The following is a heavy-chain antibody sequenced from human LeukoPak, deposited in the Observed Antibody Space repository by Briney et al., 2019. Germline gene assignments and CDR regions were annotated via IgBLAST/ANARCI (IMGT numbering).Heavy chain of an antibody. V-gene: IGHV4-30-2*01. J-gene: IGHJ4*02. CDR1: GGSISSSSYY. D-gene: IGHD1-26*01. CDR2: IHHSGNT. Sequence: PSETLSLTCTVSGGSISSSSYYWGWIRQPPGKGLEWIGYIHHSGNTYYNPPLKSRVNISVDRSKNQFSLKLNSVTAADTAVYYCARVEKPDSGSGSYPYWGQGTLVTVSS. CDR3: ARVEKPDSGSGSYPY.